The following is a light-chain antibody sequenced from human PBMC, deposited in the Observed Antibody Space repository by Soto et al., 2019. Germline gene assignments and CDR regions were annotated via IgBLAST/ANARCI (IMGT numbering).Light chain of an antibody. V-gene: IGKV3-15*01. CDR2: DAS. CDR3: QQYSAWWT. Sequence: EIVMTQSPATLSVSPGERATLSCRASQSVSSNLAWYQQKPGQAPRLLIYDASTRAPGIPARFSGSGSGTEFTLTIGSLQSEDFAVYYCQQYSAWWTFGQGTTVDIK. J-gene: IGKJ1*01. CDR1: QSVSSN.